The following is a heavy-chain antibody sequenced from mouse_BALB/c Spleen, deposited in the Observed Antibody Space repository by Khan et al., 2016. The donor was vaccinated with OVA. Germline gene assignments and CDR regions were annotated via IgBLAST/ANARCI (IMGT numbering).Heavy chain of an antibody. CDR1: GYTFTDFT. V-gene: IGHV1S137*01. Sequence: QVQLKQSGAELVRPGVSVKISCKGSGYTFTDFTMHWVKQSHAKSLEWIGVISTYYGDATYNQKFKGKATMTVDKASSTAYMELDRLTSEDSAILYCTRGGGGNRFAYWGQGTLVTVSA. J-gene: IGHJ3*01. CDR3: TRGGGGNRFAY. CDR2: ISTYYGDA.